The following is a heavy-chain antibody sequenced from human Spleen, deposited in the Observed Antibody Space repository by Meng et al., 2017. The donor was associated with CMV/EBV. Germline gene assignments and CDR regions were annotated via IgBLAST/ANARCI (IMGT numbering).Heavy chain of an antibody. CDR3: AIDVADVTTFGGVIASPDN. Sequence: GESLKISCGASGLTLSRHGIHWVRQAPGKGPEWVAFIRYNGETKHYADSVKGRFTISRDNFKNTASLQMNSLRAEDTAVYYCAIDVADVTTFGGVIASPDNWGQGTLVTVSS. J-gene: IGHJ4*02. CDR1: GLTLSRHG. D-gene: IGHD3-16*02. CDR2: IRYNGETK. V-gene: IGHV3-30*02.